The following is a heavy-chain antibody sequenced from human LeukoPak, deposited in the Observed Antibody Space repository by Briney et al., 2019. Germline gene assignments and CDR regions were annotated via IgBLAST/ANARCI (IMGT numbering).Heavy chain of an antibody. CDR2: INHSGST. CDR3: ARGDSGYDYEPFVY. CDR1: GGSFSGYY. D-gene: IGHD5-12*01. V-gene: IGHV4-34*01. Sequence: SETLPRTCAVYGGSFSGYYWSWIRQPPGKGVEWFGAINHSGSTNYNPSLKSRVTISVDTSKTQFSLKLSSVTAADTAVYYCARGDSGYDYEPFVYWGQGTLVTVSS. J-gene: IGHJ4*02.